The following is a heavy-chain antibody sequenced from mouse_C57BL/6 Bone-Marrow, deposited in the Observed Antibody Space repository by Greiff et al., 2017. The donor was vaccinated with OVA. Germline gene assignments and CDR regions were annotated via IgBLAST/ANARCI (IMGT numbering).Heavy chain of an antibody. J-gene: IGHJ2*01. CDR2: ISSGGSYT. CDR3: ARRYYSNYVGY. D-gene: IGHD2-5*01. CDR1: GFTFSSYG. V-gene: IGHV5-6*01. Sequence: EVQLQESGGDLVKPGGSLKLSCAASGFTFSSYGMSWVRQTPDKRLEWVATISSGGSYTYYPDSVKGRFTISRDNAKNTRYLQMSSLKSEDTAMYYCARRYYSNYVGYWGQGTTLTVSS.